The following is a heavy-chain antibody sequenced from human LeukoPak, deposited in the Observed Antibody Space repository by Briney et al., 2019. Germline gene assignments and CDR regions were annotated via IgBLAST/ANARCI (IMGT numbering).Heavy chain of an antibody. D-gene: IGHD6-13*01. CDR2: IYHSESP. CDR1: GGSISSSNW. Sequence: SETLSLTCAVSGGSISSSNWWSWVRPPPGKGLEWIGEIYHSESPNYNPSLKSRVTISVDKPKNQFSLKMSSVTAADTAVYYCARENRRIGVAGGFDSWGQGTLVTVSS. J-gene: IGHJ4*02. V-gene: IGHV4-4*02. CDR3: ARENRRIGVAGGFDS.